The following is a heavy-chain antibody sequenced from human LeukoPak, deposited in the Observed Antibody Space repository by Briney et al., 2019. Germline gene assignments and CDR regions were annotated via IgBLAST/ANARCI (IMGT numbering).Heavy chain of an antibody. CDR3: AKHGYCSGISCFFDF. V-gene: IGHV3-64*04. CDR2: ITSNGGSA. J-gene: IGHJ4*02. D-gene: IGHD2-2*03. CDR1: GFTFSNYA. Sequence: GGSLRLSCSASGFTFSNYAMYWVRQAPGKGLEYVSAITSNGGSAYYADYVKGRFTISRDNSRNTLYLQMNSLRAEDTALYYCAKHGYCSGISCFFDFWGQGTQVTVSS.